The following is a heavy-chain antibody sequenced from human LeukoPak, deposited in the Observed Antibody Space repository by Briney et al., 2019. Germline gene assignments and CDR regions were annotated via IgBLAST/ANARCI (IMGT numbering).Heavy chain of an antibody. Sequence: TSETLSLTCTVSGYSISSGYYWGWIRQPPGKGLEWIGYIYYSGSTYYNLSLKSRVTISVDTSKNQFSLKLSSVTAADTAVYYCARGSLESNFDYWGQGTLVTVSS. CDR3: ARGSLESNFDY. CDR2: IYYSGST. V-gene: IGHV4-38-2*02. D-gene: IGHD1-1*01. CDR1: GYSISSGYY. J-gene: IGHJ4*02.